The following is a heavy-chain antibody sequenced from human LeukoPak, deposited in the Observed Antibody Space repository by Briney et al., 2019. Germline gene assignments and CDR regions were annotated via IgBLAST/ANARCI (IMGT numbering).Heavy chain of an antibody. Sequence: SETLSLTCSVSGDSIIGYYWGWVRQPPGKGLEWIGNIYYTGDTYYNSSLKSRVIISLDTYKNQFSLKVISMTAADAAAYYCTTSDGYGLIHIWGRGTMVTVSS. V-gene: IGHV4-39*07. CDR3: TTSDGYGLIHI. J-gene: IGHJ3*02. CDR2: IYYTGDT. D-gene: IGHD3-10*01. CDR1: GDSIIGYY.